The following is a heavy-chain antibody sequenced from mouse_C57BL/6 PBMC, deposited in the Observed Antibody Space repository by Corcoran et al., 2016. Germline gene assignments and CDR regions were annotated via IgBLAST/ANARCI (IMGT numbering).Heavy chain of an antibody. D-gene: IGHD1-1*01. J-gene: IGHJ1*03. V-gene: IGHV1-26*01. Sequence: EVQLQQSGPELVKPGASVKISCKASGYTFTDYYMNWVKQSHGKSLEWIGDINPNNGGNGYNQKFKGKATLTVDKSSSTAYMELRSLTSEDSAVYYCAPITTVEGYLDVWGTGTTVTVSS. CDR1: GYTFTDYY. CDR3: APITTVEGYLDV. CDR2: INPNNGGN.